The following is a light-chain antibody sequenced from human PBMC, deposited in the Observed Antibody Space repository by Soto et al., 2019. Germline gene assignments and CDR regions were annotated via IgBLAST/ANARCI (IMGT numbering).Light chain of an antibody. J-gene: IGKJ2*01. CDR1: QSVSSY. V-gene: IGKV3-11*01. Sequence: EIVLTQSPATLSFSPGERATLSCRASQSVSSYLAWYQQKPGQTPRLLIYDASNRATGIPARFSGSGSGTDFTLTISSLEPEDFAVYYCQQRSSWPRTFGQGTKLEIK. CDR3: QQRSSWPRT. CDR2: DAS.